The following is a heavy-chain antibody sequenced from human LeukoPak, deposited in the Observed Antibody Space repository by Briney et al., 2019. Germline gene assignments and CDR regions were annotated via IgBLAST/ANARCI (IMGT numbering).Heavy chain of an antibody. CDR2: ISGSGGST. CDR1: GFTFSSYA. J-gene: IGHJ4*02. CDR3: AKVGSMVRGVITDY. Sequence: GGSLRLSCAASGFTFSSYAMSRVRQAPGKGLEWVSAISGSGGSTYYADSVKGRFTISRDNSKNTLYLQMNSLRAEDTAVYYCAKVGSMVRGVITDYWGQGTLVTVSS. D-gene: IGHD3-10*01. V-gene: IGHV3-23*01.